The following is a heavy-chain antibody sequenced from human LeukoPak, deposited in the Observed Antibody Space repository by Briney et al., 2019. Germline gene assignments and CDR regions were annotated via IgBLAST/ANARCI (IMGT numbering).Heavy chain of an antibody. CDR1: GFTFSSYA. CDR2: IGGSGGST. D-gene: IGHD6-13*01. CDR3: AKGTSWYSSSWEFDY. Sequence: TGGSLRLSCAASGFTFSSYAMSWVRQAPGKGLEWVSAIGGSGGSTYYADSVKGRFTISRDNSKNTLYLQMNSLRAEDTAVYYCAKGTSWYSSSWEFDYWGQGTLVTVSS. V-gene: IGHV3-23*01. J-gene: IGHJ4*02.